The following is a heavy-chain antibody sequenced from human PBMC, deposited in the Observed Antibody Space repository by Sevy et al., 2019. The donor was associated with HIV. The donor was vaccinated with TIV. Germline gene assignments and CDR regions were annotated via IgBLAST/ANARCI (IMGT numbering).Heavy chain of an antibody. D-gene: IGHD3-16*02. CDR2: IYPGDSDT. Sequence: GESLKISCKGSGYSFTSYWIGWVRQMPGKGLEWMGIIYPGDSDTRYSPSFQGQVTISANRSISTAYLQWSSLKASDTAMYSWARGLEAISNTYYDYVWGSYRSGRLTSPYFDYWGQGTLVTVSS. CDR3: ARGLEAISNTYYDYVWGSYRSGRLTSPYFDY. J-gene: IGHJ4*02. CDR1: GYSFTSYW. V-gene: IGHV5-51*01.